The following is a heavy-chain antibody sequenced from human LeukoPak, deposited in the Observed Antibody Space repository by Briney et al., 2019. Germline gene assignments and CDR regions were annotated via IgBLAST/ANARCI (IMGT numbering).Heavy chain of an antibody. CDR3: ARVLNYYDSSGYYFSY. CDR2: ISYDGSNK. D-gene: IGHD3-22*01. CDR1: GFTFSYYT. Sequence: GGSLRLSCAASGFTFSYYTMHWVRQAPGKGLEWVAVISYDGSNKYYADSVKGRFTISRDNSKNTLYLQMNCLRAEDTAVYYCARVLNYYDSSGYYFSYWGQGTLVTVSS. V-gene: IGHV3-30-3*01. J-gene: IGHJ4*02.